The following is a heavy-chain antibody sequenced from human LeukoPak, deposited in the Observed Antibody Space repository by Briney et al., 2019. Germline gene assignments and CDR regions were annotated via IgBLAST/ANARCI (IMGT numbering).Heavy chain of an antibody. Sequence: SETLSLTCTVSGYSISSGYYWGWIRQPPGKGLEWIGSIYHSGSTYYNPSLKSRVTISVDTSKNQFSLKLSSVTAADTAVYYCARHRFFVIAAAGTSWFDPWGQGTLVTVSS. CDR3: ARHRFFVIAAAGTSWFDP. D-gene: IGHD6-13*01. J-gene: IGHJ5*02. CDR1: GYSISSGYY. V-gene: IGHV4-38-2*02. CDR2: IYHSGST.